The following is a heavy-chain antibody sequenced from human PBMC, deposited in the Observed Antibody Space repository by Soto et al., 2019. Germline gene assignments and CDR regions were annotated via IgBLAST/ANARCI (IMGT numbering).Heavy chain of an antibody. CDR2: INPNSGGT. CDR3: ARGWGIAAPGPNWFDP. Sequence: GASVKVSCKASGYSLSGYYQHWVRQAPGQGPEWMGWINPNSGGTKYVQKFQGRVTMTRDTSISTVYLELSRLRSDDTAVYYCARGWGIAAPGPNWFDPWGQGTLVTVSS. D-gene: IGHD6-13*01. V-gene: IGHV1-2*02. J-gene: IGHJ5*02. CDR1: GYSLSGYY.